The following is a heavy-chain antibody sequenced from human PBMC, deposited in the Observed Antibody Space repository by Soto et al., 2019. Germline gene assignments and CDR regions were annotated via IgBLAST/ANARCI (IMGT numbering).Heavy chain of an antibody. CDR3: AKAQLKYYYDSSGYYELGY. Sequence: QVQLVESGGGVVQPGRSLRLSCAASGFAFSSYGMHWVRQAPGKGLEWVAVISYDGSNKYYADSVKGRFTISRDNSKNTLYLQMNRLRAEDTAVYYCAKAQLKYYYDSSGYYELGYWGQGTLVTVSS. CDR2: ISYDGSNK. J-gene: IGHJ4*02. V-gene: IGHV3-30*18. D-gene: IGHD3-22*01. CDR1: GFAFSSYG.